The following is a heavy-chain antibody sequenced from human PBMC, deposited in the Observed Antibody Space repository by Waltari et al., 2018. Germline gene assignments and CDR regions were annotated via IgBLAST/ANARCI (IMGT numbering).Heavy chain of an antibody. J-gene: IGHJ4*02. CDR2: TNAYNGLT. Sequence: QVQLAQSGGEGKTTGASVKVCGKASGYTFATYGISWVRQAPGQGLEWLGWTNAYNGLTKHAQTVQDRATMTTDASASTAYMELRSRRSDGTAMYYCARTYYYDSRDFDYWGQGSLVTVSS. CDR3: ARTYYYDSRDFDY. CDR1: GYTFATYG. D-gene: IGHD3-22*01. V-gene: IGHV1-18*04.